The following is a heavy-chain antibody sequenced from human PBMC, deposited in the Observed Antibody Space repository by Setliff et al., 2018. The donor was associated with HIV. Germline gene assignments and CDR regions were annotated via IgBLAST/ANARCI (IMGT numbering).Heavy chain of an antibody. CDR3: AREAQYSSSWSGRRVTWFDA. V-gene: IGHV4-4*02. J-gene: IGHJ5*02. CDR1: GGSISSSNW. D-gene: IGHD6-13*01. CDR2: IYHSGST. Sequence: SETLSFTCAVSGGSISSSNWWSWVRQPPGKGLEWIGEIYHSGSTNYNPSLKSRATISVDKSKNQFSLNLRSVTAADTAVYYCAREAQYSSSWSGRRVTWFDAWGQGTPVTVSS.